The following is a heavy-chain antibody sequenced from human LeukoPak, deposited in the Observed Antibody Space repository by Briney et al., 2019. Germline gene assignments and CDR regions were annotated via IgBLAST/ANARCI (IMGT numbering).Heavy chain of an antibody. J-gene: IGHJ3*02. CDR2: INHSGST. V-gene: IGHV4-34*01. Sequence: PSETLSLTCAVYGGSFSGYYWSWIRQPPGKGLEWSGEINHSGSTNYNPSLKSRVTISVDTSKNQFSLKLSSVTAADTAVYYCARYIVGATTPDAFDIWGQGTMVTVSS. CDR1: GGSFSGYY. D-gene: IGHD1-26*01. CDR3: ARYIVGATTPDAFDI.